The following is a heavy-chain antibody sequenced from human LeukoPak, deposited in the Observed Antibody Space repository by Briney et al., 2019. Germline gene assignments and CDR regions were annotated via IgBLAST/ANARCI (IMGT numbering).Heavy chain of an antibody. CDR1: GFTFSSYS. D-gene: IGHD1-26*01. Sequence: PGGSLRLSRAASGFTFSSYSMSWIRQAPGKGLEWVSYISSSGSTIYYADSVKGRFTISRDNAKNSLSLQMNSLRAEDTAVYYCARDRGGGTYYITWGQGTLVTVSS. CDR3: ARDRGGGTYYIT. J-gene: IGHJ4*02. V-gene: IGHV3-48*04. CDR2: ISSSGSTI.